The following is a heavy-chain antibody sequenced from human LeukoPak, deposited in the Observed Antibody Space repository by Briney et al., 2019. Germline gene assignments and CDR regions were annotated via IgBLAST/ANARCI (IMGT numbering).Heavy chain of an antibody. D-gene: IGHD3-10*01. V-gene: IGHV4-31*03. J-gene: IGHJ4*02. Sequence: SETLSLTCTVSGGSITSDNYYWGWVRQHPGKGLEWIAYIYYSGSTYYNPSLKSRVTMSVDTSKNQFSLNLSSVNAADTAVYYCARLYGSGSNYFDYWGQGALVTVSS. CDR3: ARLYGSGSNYFDY. CDR2: IYYSGST. CDR1: GGSITSDNYY.